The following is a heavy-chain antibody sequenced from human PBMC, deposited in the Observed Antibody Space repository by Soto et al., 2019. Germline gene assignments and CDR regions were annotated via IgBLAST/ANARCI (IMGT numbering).Heavy chain of an antibody. J-gene: IGHJ6*02. CDR3: ARGEGENGMDV. V-gene: IGHV1-2*02. CDR2: INPNSGGT. D-gene: IGHD3-10*01. Sequence: QVQLVQSGAEVKKPGASVKVSCKASGYTFTGYYMHWVRQAPGQGLEWMGWINPNSGGTNYAQKLRGRVTMTRDTSISTAYRELSRLRSDDTAVYYCARGEGENGMDVWGQGTTVTVSS. CDR1: GYTFTGYY.